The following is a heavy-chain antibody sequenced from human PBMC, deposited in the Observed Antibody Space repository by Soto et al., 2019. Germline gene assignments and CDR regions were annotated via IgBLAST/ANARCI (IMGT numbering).Heavy chain of an antibody. V-gene: IGHV1-69*13. D-gene: IGHD2-2*02. CDR1: VGTFSSYA. J-gene: IGHJ6*02. CDR3: AADIVVVPAAIKWDYYYYGMDV. Sequence: GASVKVSCKASVGTFSSYAISWVRQAPGQGLEWMGGIIPIFGTANYAQKFQGRVTITADESTSTAYMELSSLRSEDTAVYYCAADIVVVPAAIKWDYYYYGMDVWGQGTTVTVSS. CDR2: IIPIFGTA.